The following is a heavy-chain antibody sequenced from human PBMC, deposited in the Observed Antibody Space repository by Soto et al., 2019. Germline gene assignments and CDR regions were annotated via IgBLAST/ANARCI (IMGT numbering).Heavy chain of an antibody. CDR1: GGSFSGYY. D-gene: IGHD5-12*01. CDR2: INHSGST. Sequence: QVQLQQWGAGLLKPSETLSLTCAVYGGSFSGYYWSWIRQPPGKGLEWIGEINHSGSTNYNPSLKSRVTISVDTSKNQFSLKLSSVTAADTAGYYCARGGYSDYWGQGTLVTVSS. V-gene: IGHV4-34*01. CDR3: ARGGYSDY. J-gene: IGHJ4*02.